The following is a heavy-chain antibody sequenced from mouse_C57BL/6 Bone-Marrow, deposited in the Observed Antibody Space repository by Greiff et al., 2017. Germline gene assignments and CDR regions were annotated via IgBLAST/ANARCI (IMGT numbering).Heavy chain of an antibody. CDR1: GYSITSGYD. Sequence: EVHLVESGPGMVKPSQSLSLTCTVTGYSITSGYDWHWIRHFPGNKLEWMGYISYSGSTNYNPSLKSRISITHDTSKNHFFLKLNSVTTEDTATYYCARRDYGYFDYWGQGTTLTVSS. CDR3: ARRDYGYFDY. CDR2: ISYSGST. V-gene: IGHV3-1*01. J-gene: IGHJ2*01. D-gene: IGHD1-1*01.